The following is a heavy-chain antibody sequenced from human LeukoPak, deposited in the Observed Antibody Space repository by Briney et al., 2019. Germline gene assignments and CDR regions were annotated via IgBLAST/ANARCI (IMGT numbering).Heavy chain of an antibody. Sequence: GASVKVSCKASGYTFTGYYMHWVRQAPGHGLEWMGWINPNSGGTNYAQKFQGRVTMTRDTSISTAYMELSRLRSDDTAVYYCARGGATSGGAYSSSWFGFDPWGQGTLVTVSS. CDR1: GYTFTGYY. D-gene: IGHD6-13*01. V-gene: IGHV1-2*02. CDR3: ARGGATSGGAYSSSWFGFDP. CDR2: INPNSGGT. J-gene: IGHJ5*02.